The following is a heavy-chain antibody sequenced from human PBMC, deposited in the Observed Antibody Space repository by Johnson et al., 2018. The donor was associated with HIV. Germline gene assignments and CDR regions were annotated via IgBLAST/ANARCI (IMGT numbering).Heavy chain of an antibody. J-gene: IGHJ3*02. CDR3: ARGRSSSSMAAFDI. D-gene: IGHD6-6*01. CDR1: GFTLSTYG. Sequence: QVQLVESGGGVVQPGRSLRLSCVASGFTLSTYGMHWVRQAPGKGLEWVAVMSYDGSNKYYADSVKGRFTISRDSSKNTLYLQMNSLRGEDTAVYSCARGRSSSSMAAFDIWGQGTMVTVSS. V-gene: IGHV3-30*03. CDR2: MSYDGSNK.